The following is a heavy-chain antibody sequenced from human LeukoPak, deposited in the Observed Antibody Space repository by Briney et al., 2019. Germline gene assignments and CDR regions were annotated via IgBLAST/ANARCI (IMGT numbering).Heavy chain of an antibody. CDR3: AKGGYSGYDGIYDAFDI. CDR1: GFTIRSYA. Sequence: GVSLRLYCAASGFTIRSYAMSWVRQARGKGLEWVSAISGSGGSTYYADSVKGRFTISRDNSKNTLYLQMNSLRAEDTAVYYCAKGGYSGYDGIYDAFDIWGQGTMVTVSS. D-gene: IGHD5-12*01. V-gene: IGHV3-23*01. CDR2: ISGSGGST. J-gene: IGHJ3*02.